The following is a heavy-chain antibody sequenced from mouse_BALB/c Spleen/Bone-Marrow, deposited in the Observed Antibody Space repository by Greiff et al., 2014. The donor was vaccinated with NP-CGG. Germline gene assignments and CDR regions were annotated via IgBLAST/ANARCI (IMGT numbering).Heavy chain of an antibody. CDR1: GFTFSSYG. V-gene: IGHV5-6-3*01. Sequence: EVHLVESGGGLVQPGGSLKLSCVASGFTFSSYGMSWVRQTPDKRLELVATINNNGGSTYYPDSVKGQFTISRDNAKNTLYLQMSSLESEDAAMYYCARVYGGYFDVRGAGTTVTVSS. CDR2: INNNGGST. D-gene: IGHD1-1*01. CDR3: ARVYGGYFDV. J-gene: IGHJ1*01.